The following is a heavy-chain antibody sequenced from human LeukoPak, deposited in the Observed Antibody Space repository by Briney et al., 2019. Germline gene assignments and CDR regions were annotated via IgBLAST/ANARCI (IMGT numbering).Heavy chain of an antibody. D-gene: IGHD4-11*01. CDR1: GFTFSSYS. J-gene: IGHJ4*02. Sequence: GGSLRLSCAASGFTFSSYSMNWVRQAPGKGLEWVSSISSSSSYIYYADSVKGRFTISRDNAKNSLYLQMNSLRAEDTAVYYCAVLGDMTTVTPFDYWGQGTLVTVSS. CDR2: ISSSSSYI. CDR3: AVLGDMTTVTPFDY. V-gene: IGHV3-21*01.